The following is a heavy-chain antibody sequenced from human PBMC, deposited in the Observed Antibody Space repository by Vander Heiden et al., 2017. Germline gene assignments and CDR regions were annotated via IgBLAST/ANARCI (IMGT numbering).Heavy chain of an antibody. CDR1: GFTVSSKY. CDR3: ASLKGWSGEGVADY. V-gene: IGHV3-53*01. D-gene: IGHD3-10*01. Sequence: EVQLVESGGDWIQPGGSLRLSCEASGFTVSSKYMYWVRQAPGKGLELVSVIYRGGGTYYPDSVKGRFTVSRDNSKNTLYLQMNSLRAEDTAVYYCASLKGWSGEGVADYWGRGALVTVSS. J-gene: IGHJ4*02. CDR2: IYRGGGT.